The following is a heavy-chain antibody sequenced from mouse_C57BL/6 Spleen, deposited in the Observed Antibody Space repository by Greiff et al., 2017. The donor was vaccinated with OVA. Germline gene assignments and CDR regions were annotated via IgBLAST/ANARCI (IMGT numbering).Heavy chain of an antibody. D-gene: IGHD1-1*01. CDR1: GYTFTDYE. CDR2: IDPETGGT. V-gene: IGHV1-15*01. CDR3: TRRKNYYGSS. J-gene: IGHJ4*01. Sequence: VQLQQSGAELVRPGASVTLSCKASGYTFTDYEIHWVKQTPVHGLEWIGAIDPETGGTAYNQKFKGKAILTADKSSSTAYMELRSLTSEDFAVYYCTRRKNYYGSSWGQGTSVTVSS.